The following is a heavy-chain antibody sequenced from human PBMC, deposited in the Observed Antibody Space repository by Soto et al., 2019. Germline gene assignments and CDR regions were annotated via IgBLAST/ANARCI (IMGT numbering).Heavy chain of an antibody. J-gene: IGHJ2*01. D-gene: IGHD2-21*02. CDR1: GGTFSSYA. Sequence: SVKVSCKASGGTFSSYAISWVRQAPGQGLEWMGGIIPIFGTANYAQKLQGRVTMTTDSSTNTAYMELRGLRSDDTAVYYCARDQRVSLTAIRAFDLWGRGTLVTVSS. CDR3: ARDQRVSLTAIRAFDL. V-gene: IGHV1-69*05. CDR2: IIPIFGTA.